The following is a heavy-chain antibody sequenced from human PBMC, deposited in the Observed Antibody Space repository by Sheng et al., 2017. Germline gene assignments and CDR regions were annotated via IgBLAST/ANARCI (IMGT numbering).Heavy chain of an antibody. CDR2: IYTSGST. J-gene: IGHJ6*03. Sequence: QVQLQESGPGLVKPSETLSLTCTVSGGSISSYYWSWIRQPAGKGLEWIGRIYTSGSTNYNPSLKSRVTMSVDTSKNQFSLKLSSVTAADTAVYYCARDSLEQLVPQYYYYYYMDVWGKGTTVTVSS. D-gene: IGHD6-6*01. CDR1: GGSISSYY. CDR3: ARDSLEQLVPQYYYYYYMDV. V-gene: IGHV4-4*07.